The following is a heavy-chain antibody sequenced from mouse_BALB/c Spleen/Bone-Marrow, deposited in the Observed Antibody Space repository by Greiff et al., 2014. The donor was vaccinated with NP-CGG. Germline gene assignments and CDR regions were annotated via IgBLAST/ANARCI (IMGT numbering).Heavy chain of an antibody. CDR1: GFSIKDTY. CDR2: IDPANGNT. Sequence: DVKLQQSGAELVKPGASVKLSCTASGFSIKDTYIHWVKQRPEQGLEWIGRIDPANGNTKFDSKFQGKATITSDTSSTTAYPQLSSLTSEDTDFYFCARYYYGSSYFDYWGQGTTLTVSS. J-gene: IGHJ2*01. CDR3: ARYYYGSSYFDY. V-gene: IGHV14-3*02. D-gene: IGHD1-1*01.